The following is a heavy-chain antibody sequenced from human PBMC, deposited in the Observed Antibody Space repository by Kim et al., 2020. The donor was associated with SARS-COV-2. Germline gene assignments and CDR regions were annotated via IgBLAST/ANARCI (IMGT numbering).Heavy chain of an antibody. Sequence: GGSLRLSCAASGFEFQYTWMSWVRQAPEKGLEWVASINGEGNVKNYMDSVKGRFTISRDSAKSSLYLQLNSLRVEDAGVYYCARDIGFGNYASWGQGTLV. D-gene: IGHD1-7*01. V-gene: IGHV3-7*01. CDR2: INGEGNVK. CDR3: ARDIGFGNYAS. J-gene: IGHJ4*02. CDR1: GFEFQYTW.